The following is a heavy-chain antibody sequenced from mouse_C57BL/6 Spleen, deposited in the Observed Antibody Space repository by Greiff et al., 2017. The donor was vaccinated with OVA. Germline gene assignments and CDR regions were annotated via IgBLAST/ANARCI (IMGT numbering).Heavy chain of an antibody. Sequence: QVQLQQPGAELVRPGTSVKLSCKASGYTFTSYWMHWVKQRPGQGLEWIGVIDPSDSYTNYNQKFKGKATLTIDTSSSTAYMQRSSLTSADSAVYYCASPSTVVATDYFDYWGQGTTLTVSS. V-gene: IGHV1-59*01. CDR2: IDPSDSYT. CDR1: GYTFTSYW. J-gene: IGHJ2*01. CDR3: ASPSTVVATDYFDY. D-gene: IGHD1-1*01.